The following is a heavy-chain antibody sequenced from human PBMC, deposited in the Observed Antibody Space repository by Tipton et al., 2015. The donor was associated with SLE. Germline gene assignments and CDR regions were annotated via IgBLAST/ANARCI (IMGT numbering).Heavy chain of an antibody. CDR3: ALSVTTIEY. V-gene: IGHV3-48*01. CDR1: GFTFSTYS. D-gene: IGHD4-11*01. J-gene: IGHJ4*02. Sequence: GSLRLSCAASGFTFSTYSMNWVRQAPGKGLEWVSYISSSSSTINYADSVKGRFTISRDNAKNSLYLQMSSLRAEDTAVYYCALSVTTIEYWGQGTLVTVSS. CDR2: ISSSSSTI.